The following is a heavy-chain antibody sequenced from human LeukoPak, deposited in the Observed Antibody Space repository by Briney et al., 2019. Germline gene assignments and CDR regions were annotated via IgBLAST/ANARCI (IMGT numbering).Heavy chain of an antibody. J-gene: IGHJ4*02. D-gene: IGHD3-22*01. CDR2: IYYSGST. CDR1: GGSISSYY. V-gene: IGHV4-59*01. Sequence: SETLSLTCTVSGGSISSYYWSWIRQPPGKGLEWIGYIYYSGSTNYNPSLKSRVTISVDTSKNQFSLKLSSVTAADTAVYYCARLSGYSSGHYYSDYWGQGTLVTVSS. CDR3: ARLSGYSSGHYYSDY.